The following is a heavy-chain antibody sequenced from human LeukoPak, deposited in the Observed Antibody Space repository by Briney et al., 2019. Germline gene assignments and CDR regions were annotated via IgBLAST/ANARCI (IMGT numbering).Heavy chain of an antibody. Sequence: ASVKVSCKASGYTFSIYGITWVRQAPGQGLEWMGWISAYNGYTDYAQKFQGRVTMTTDTSTNTAYMELRSLRSDDTATYYCARVRQYQLLFYYYYGMDVWGQGTTVTVSS. CDR2: ISAYNGYT. V-gene: IGHV1-18*01. J-gene: IGHJ6*02. D-gene: IGHD2-2*01. CDR1: GYTFSIYG. CDR3: ARVRQYQLLFYYYYGMDV.